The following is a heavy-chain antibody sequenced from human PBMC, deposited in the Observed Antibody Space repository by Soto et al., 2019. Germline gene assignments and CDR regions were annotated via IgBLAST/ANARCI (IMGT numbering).Heavy chain of an antibody. CDR1: GFTVSSNY. CDR2: IYSGGST. CDR3: ARASSQVYYYYYGMDV. Sequence: EVQLVETGGGLIQPGGSLRLSCAASGFTVSSNYMSWVRQAPGKGLEWVSVIYSGGSTYYADSVKGRFTISRDNSKNTRYLQMNSLRAEDTAVYYCARASSQVYYYYYGMDVWGQGTTVTVSS. V-gene: IGHV3-53*02. J-gene: IGHJ6*02. D-gene: IGHD6-13*01.